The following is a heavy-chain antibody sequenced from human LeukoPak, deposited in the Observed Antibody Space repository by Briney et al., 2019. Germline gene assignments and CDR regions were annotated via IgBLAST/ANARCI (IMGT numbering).Heavy chain of an antibody. CDR3: ARVEYSSGWYNHFDY. CDR2: IYYSGST. CDR1: GGSISSSSYY. J-gene: IGHJ4*02. Sequence: SETLSLTCTVSGGSISSSSYYWGWIRQPPGKGLEWIGSIYYSGSTYYNPSLKSRVTISVDTSKNQFSLKLSSVTAADTAVYYCARVEYSSGWYNHFDYWGQGTLVTVSS. D-gene: IGHD6-19*01. V-gene: IGHV4-39*01.